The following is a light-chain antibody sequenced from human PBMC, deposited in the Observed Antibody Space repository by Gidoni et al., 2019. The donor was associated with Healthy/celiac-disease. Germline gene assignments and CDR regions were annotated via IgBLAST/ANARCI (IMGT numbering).Light chain of an antibody. J-gene: IGKJ3*01. Sequence: DIQLNPSPSFLSASVGDRVTITCRASQGISSYLAWYQQKPGKAPKLLIYAASTLQSGVPSRFSGSGSGTEFTLTISSLQPEDFATYYCQQRNSYRVTFGPGTKVDIK. V-gene: IGKV1-9*01. CDR2: AAS. CDR1: QGISSY. CDR3: QQRNSYRVT.